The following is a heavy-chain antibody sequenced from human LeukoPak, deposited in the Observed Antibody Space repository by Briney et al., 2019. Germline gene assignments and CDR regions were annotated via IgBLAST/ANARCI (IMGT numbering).Heavy chain of an antibody. CDR3: ARDQIWFGDGGWFDP. J-gene: IGHJ5*02. CDR1: GFTFSSYW. D-gene: IGHD3-10*01. Sequence: GGSLRLSCAASGFTFSSYWMSWVRQAPGKGLERVANIKQDGSEKYYVDSVKGRFTISRDNAKNSLYLQMNSLRAEDTAVYYCARDQIWFGDGGWFDPWGQGTLVTVSS. V-gene: IGHV3-7*03. CDR2: IKQDGSEK.